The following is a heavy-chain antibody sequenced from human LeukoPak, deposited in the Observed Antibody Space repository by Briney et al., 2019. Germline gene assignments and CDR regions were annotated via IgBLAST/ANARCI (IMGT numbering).Heavy chain of an antibody. J-gene: IGHJ3*02. CDR3: AKGIVPAPNGAFDI. D-gene: IGHD2-2*01. CDR2: ISGSGAST. V-gene: IGHV3-23*01. Sequence: PGGSLRLSCAASGFTFSTYAMSWARQAPGKGLEWVSVISGSGASTYYADSVKGRFTISRDNSKNTLYLQMNSLRAEDTAVYYCAKGIVPAPNGAFDIWGQGTMVTVSS. CDR1: GFTFSTYA.